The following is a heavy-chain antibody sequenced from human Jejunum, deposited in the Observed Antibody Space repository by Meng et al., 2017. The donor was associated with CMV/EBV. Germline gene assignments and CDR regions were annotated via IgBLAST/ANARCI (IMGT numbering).Heavy chain of an antibody. J-gene: IGHJ4*02. V-gene: IGHV3-23*03. CDR1: GCTFSTYA. Sequence: SGCTFSTYAMTWVRQAPGKGLAWVSLIYSSSSTTYYADSVKGRFTISRDDSKNTLYLQMNSLRAEDTAIYYCAKDLFYDGSGYYLGNWGQGALVTVSS. CDR3: AKDLFYDGSGYYLGN. CDR2: IYSSSSTT. D-gene: IGHD3-22*01.